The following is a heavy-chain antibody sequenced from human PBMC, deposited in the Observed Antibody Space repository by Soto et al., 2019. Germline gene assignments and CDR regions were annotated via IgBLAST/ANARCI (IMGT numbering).Heavy chain of an antibody. Sequence: PSETLSLTCTVSGGSISSSSYYWGWIRQPPGKGLEWIGSIYYSGSTYYNPSLKSRVTISVDTSKNQFSLKLSSVAAADTAVYYCARHRVHGSGSYSGGWFDPWGQGTLVTVSS. V-gene: IGHV4-39*01. CDR1: GGSISSSSYY. J-gene: IGHJ5*02. CDR2: IYYSGST. D-gene: IGHD3-10*01. CDR3: ARHRVHGSGSYSGGWFDP.